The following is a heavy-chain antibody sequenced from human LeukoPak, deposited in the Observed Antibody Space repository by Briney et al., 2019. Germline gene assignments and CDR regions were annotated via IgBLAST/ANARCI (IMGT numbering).Heavy chain of an antibody. J-gene: IGHJ4*02. CDR1: GFTFSTYW. CDR2: ISQDGSEK. V-gene: IGHV3-7*03. Sequence: PGGSLRLSCAASGFTFSTYWMGWVRQAPGKGLEWVATISQDGSEKFYVDSVKGRFTISRDNAKNSLSLQMNSLRAEDTAVYYCARRHVDTAMVKVFDYWGQGTLVTVSS. D-gene: IGHD5-18*01. CDR3: ARRHVDTAMVKVFDY.